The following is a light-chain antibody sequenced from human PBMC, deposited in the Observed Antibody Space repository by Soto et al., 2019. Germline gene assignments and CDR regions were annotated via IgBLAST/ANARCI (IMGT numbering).Light chain of an antibody. CDR1: SSDVGGYNY. CDR3: SSFAGNNNLV. CDR2: EVS. V-gene: IGLV2-8*01. Sequence: QSALTQPPSASGSPGQSVTISCTGTSSDVGGYNYVSWYQQHPGKAPKLMFSEVSKRPSGVPDCFAGSKSGTTASLTVSVLQAEDEADYYCSSFAGNNNLVFGGGTKLTVL. J-gene: IGLJ2*01.